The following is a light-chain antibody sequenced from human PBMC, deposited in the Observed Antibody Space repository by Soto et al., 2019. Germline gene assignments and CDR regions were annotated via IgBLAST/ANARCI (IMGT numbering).Light chain of an antibody. Sequence: DIVMTQSPDSLAVSLGERATINCKSSQSVYYRSNKKNYLGWYQQKPGKAPKLLIYAASSLQSGVPSRFSGSGSGTDFTLAISSLQPEDFATYYCQQSDSIPITFGQGTRLEIK. CDR2: AAS. V-gene: IGKV1-39*01. CDR3: QQSDSIPIT. CDR1: QSVYYRSNKKNY. J-gene: IGKJ5*01.